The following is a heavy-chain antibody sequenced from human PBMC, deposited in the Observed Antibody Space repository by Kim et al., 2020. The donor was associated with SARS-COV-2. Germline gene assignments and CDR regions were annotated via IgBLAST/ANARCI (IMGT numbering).Heavy chain of an antibody. V-gene: IGHV6-1*01. CDR2: N. J-gene: IGHJ4*02. CDR3: SRGVGVTGVDY. D-gene: IGHD1-26*01. Sequence: NDYAPSEKSRITINPDTAKNQFSLRLNSVAPEDTAVYYCSRGVGVTGVDYWGQGTLVTVSS.